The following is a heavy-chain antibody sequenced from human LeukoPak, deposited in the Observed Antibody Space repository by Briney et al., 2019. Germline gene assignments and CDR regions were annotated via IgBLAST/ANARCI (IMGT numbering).Heavy chain of an antibody. V-gene: IGHV3-7*01. D-gene: IGHD2-2*01. J-gene: IGHJ1*01. Sequence: GGSLRLSCEGSGFTFSNYWMSWVRQAPGKGLEWVANIQQHGSETYYGDSVKGRFTISRDNAKNSLYLQMNSLRAEDTAVYYCATYSSSNGREFQYWGQGSLVTVSS. CDR1: GFTFSNYW. CDR3: ATYSSSNGREFQY. CDR2: IQQHGSET.